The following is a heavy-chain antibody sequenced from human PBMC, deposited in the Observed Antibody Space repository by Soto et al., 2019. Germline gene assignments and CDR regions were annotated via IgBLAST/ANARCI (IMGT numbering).Heavy chain of an antibody. Sequence: GGSLRLSCAASGFTFSSYAMSWVRQAPGKGLEWVPASSGSGGSTYYADSVKGRFTISRDNSKNTLYLQMNSLRAEDRAVYCSAKGSLIVVVTATFDYWGQGNLVTVSS. CDR2: SSGSGGST. J-gene: IGHJ4*02. V-gene: IGHV3-23*01. CDR3: AKGSLIVVVTATFDY. CDR1: GFTFSSYA. D-gene: IGHD2-21*02.